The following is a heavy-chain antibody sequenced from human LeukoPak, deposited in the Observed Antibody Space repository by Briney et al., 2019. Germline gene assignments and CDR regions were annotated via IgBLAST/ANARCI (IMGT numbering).Heavy chain of an antibody. V-gene: IGHV4-59*01. J-gene: IGHJ4*02. Sequence: SETLSLTCHISGASISGYYWGWIRQPPGKGLEWIGSIDYSENTYYNPSLKSRVTISVGTSKQQFSLRLSSVTAADTAIYYCARSEGPTYYLNYWSQGTLVTVSS. CDR3: ARSEGPTYYLNY. CDR1: GASISGYY. D-gene: IGHD2/OR15-2a*01. CDR2: IDYSENT.